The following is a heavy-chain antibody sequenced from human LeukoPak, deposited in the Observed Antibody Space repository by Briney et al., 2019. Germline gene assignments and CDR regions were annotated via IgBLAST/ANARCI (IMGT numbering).Heavy chain of an antibody. J-gene: IGHJ6*03. D-gene: IGHD6-19*01. CDR1: GGSISSYY. V-gene: IGHV4-59*01. CDR2: IYYSGST. CDR3: ARAGIAVAGWGNYYMDV. Sequence: PSETLSLTCTVSGGSISSYYWSWIRQPPGKGLEWIGYIYYSGSTNYNPSLKSRVTISVDTSKNQFSLKLSSVTAADTAVYYCARAGIAVAGWGNYYMDVWGKGTTVTVSS.